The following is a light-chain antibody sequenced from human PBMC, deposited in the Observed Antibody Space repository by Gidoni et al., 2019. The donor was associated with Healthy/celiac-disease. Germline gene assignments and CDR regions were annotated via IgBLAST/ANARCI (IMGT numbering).Light chain of an antibody. V-gene: IGKV3-20*01. CDR2: GAS. CDR3: QQYGSLMYT. J-gene: IGKJ2*01. Sequence: EIVLTQSPGTLSLSPGERATLSCRASQSVSSSYLAWYQQKPGQAPRLLIYGASSRATGIPDRVSGSGSGTDFTLTISRLEPEDFAVYYCQQYGSLMYTFGQGTKLEIK. CDR1: QSVSSSY.